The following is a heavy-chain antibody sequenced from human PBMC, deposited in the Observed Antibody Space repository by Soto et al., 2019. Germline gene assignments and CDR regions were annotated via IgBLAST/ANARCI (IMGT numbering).Heavy chain of an antibody. V-gene: IGHV3-9*01. Sequence: EVQLVESGGGLVQPGRSLRLSCAASGFTFDDYAMHWVRQAPGKGLEWVSGISWNSGSIGYADSVKGRFTISRDNAKNSLYLQMNSLRAEDTPLYYCAKAYSSSWYYFAYWGQGTLVTVSS. CDR1: GFTFDDYA. CDR3: AKAYSSSWYYFAY. J-gene: IGHJ4*02. CDR2: ISWNSGSI. D-gene: IGHD6-13*01.